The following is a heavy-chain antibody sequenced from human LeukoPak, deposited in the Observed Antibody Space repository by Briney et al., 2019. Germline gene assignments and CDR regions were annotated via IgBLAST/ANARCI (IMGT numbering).Heavy chain of an antibody. CDR2: LDYRGYT. V-gene: IGHV4-59*01. J-gene: IGHJ6*03. D-gene: IGHD3-22*01. Sequence: SETLSLTCTVSGGSISSYYWSWIRQPPGKGLEWIGYLDYRGYTNYNPSLKSRVTISVDTSKNQFSLKLSSVTAADTAVYYCTRGSIAYYYMDVWGKGTTVTISS. CDR1: GGSISSYY. CDR3: TRGSIAYYYMDV.